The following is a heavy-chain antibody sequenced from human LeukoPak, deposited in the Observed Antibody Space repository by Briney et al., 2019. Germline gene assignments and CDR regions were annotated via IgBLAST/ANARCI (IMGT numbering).Heavy chain of an antibody. CDR2: ISRDSSTI. CDR1: GFTFSSYE. Sequence: PGGSLRPSCAASGFTFSSYEINWVRQAPGKGLEWVSYISRDSSTIFYADSVKGRFTISRDNAKSPLYLQMNSLRDEDTAVYYCARESVVRGLDYWGQGTLVTVSS. D-gene: IGHD3-10*01. V-gene: IGHV3-48*02. J-gene: IGHJ4*02. CDR3: ARESVVRGLDY.